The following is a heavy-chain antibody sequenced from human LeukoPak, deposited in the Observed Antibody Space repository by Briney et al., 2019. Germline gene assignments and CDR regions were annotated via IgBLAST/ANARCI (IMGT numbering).Heavy chain of an antibody. V-gene: IGHV3-30-3*01. CDR2: ISYDGSNK. CDR3: ARDSTYYYDSSGYVVVGARGGAFDI. D-gene: IGHD3-22*01. J-gene: IGHJ3*02. CDR1: GFTFSSYA. Sequence: PGGSLRVSCAASGFTFSSYAMHWVRQAPGKGLEWVAVISYDGSNKYYADSVKGRFTISRDNSKNTLYLQMNSLRAEDTAVYYCARDSTYYYDSSGYVVVGARGGAFDIWGQGTMVTVSS.